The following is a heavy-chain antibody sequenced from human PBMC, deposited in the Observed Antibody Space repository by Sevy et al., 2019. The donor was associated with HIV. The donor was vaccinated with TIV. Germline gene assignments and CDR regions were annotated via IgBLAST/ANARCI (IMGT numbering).Heavy chain of an antibody. Sequence: GGSLRLSCAVSGFSFDSYGMTWVRQAPGKGLEWVSGISGSGTRTYYADSVKGRFSISRDNSKNRLYLQMNSLRSEDNAIFYCAKGGGGHYDPDEIGYYFYYYNMDVWGKGTTVTVSS. D-gene: IGHD3-22*01. V-gene: IGHV3-23*01. CDR3: AKGGGGHYDPDEIGYYFYYYNMDV. CDR1: GFSFDSYG. J-gene: IGHJ6*03. CDR2: ISGSGTRT.